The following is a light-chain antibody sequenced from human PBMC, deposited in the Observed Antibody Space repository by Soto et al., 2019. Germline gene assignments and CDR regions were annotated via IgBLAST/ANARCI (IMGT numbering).Light chain of an antibody. CDR1: SSDVGDYNY. V-gene: IGLV2-11*01. CDR3: CSYAGDYTYV. J-gene: IGLJ1*01. CDR2: DVS. Sequence: QSVLTQPRSVSGSPGQSVTISCTGTSSDVGDYNYVSWYQQRPGKAPKLMIYDVSKRPSGVPDRFSGSKSGNTASLTISGLQAEDEADYYCCSYAGDYTYVFGTGTKVTV.